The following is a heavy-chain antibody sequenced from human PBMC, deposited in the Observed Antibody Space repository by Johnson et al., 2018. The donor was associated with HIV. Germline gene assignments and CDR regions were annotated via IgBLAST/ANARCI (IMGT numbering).Heavy chain of an antibody. CDR3: ASESRWKYAGGDL. Sequence: VQLLESGGDLVQPGGSLRLSCAASGINVSSIYMSWVRQAPGKGLEWVSVLYRGGYTYYADSVKGRFTVSRDNSKNTLYLQMNSLLTEDTAVYYCASESRWKYAGGDLWGQGTLVTVSS. V-gene: IGHV3-66*01. CDR2: LYRGGYT. CDR1: GINVSSIY. D-gene: IGHD1-7*01. J-gene: IGHJ3*01.